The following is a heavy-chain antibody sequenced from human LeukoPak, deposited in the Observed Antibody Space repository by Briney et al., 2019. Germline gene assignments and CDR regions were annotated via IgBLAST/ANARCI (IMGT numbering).Heavy chain of an antibody. CDR2: ISGSGGST. D-gene: IGHD6-19*01. Sequence: PGRSLRLSCAASGFTFSSYAMSWVRQAPGKGLEWVSAISGSGGSTYYADSVKGRFTISRDNSKNTLYLQMNSLRAEDTAVYYCAKDPRVAVAGRVVNYFDYWGQGTLVTVSS. V-gene: IGHV3-23*01. J-gene: IGHJ4*02. CDR3: AKDPRVAVAGRVVNYFDY. CDR1: GFTFSSYA.